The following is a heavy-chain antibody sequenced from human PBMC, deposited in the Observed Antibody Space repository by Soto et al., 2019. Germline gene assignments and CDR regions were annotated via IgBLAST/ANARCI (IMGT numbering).Heavy chain of an antibody. Sequence: SETLSLTCTVSGGSISSSYWSWIRQPPGKGLEWIGYVYHSGSTNYSPSLKSRVTISVDTSKNQFSLKLSSVTAADTAVYYCARHRATVTYDAFDIWGQGTMVTVSS. CDR2: VYHSGST. CDR1: GGSISSSY. CDR3: ARHRATVTYDAFDI. V-gene: IGHV4-59*08. D-gene: IGHD4-17*01. J-gene: IGHJ3*02.